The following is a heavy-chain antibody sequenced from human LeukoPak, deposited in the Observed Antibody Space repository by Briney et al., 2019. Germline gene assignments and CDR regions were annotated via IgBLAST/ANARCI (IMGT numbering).Heavy chain of an antibody. J-gene: IGHJ4*02. V-gene: IGHV3-74*01. CDR1: GFTFRSYW. CDR2: IISDGSST. CDR3: AKGYDNLRYPPG. Sequence: GGSVTLPHPASGFTFRSYWLHLLRQAPAKPRVWVSRIISDGSSTTYADSVKGRFTISRDNAKNTVYLQINSLRAEDTAVYYCAKGYDNLRYPPGWGQGTLVTVSS. D-gene: IGHD1-1*01.